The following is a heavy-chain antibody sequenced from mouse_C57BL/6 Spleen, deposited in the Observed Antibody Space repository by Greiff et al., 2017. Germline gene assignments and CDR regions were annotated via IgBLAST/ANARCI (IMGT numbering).Heavy chain of an antibody. J-gene: IGHJ4*01. Sequence: QVQLKESGPGLVQPSQSLSITCTVSGFSLTSYGVHWVRQSPGKGLEWLGVIWSGGSTDYNAAFISRLSISKDNSKSQVFFKMNSLQADDTAIYYCARTHYYGSSYGYAMDYWGQGTSVTVSS. CDR1: GFSLTSYG. V-gene: IGHV2-2*01. D-gene: IGHD1-1*01. CDR2: IWSGGST. CDR3: ARTHYYGSSYGYAMDY.